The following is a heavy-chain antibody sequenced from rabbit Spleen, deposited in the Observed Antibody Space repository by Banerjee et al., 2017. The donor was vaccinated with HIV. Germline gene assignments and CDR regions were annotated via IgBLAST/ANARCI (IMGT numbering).Heavy chain of an antibody. CDR1: GFSFSSGYD. CDR2: IYTGNVKT. Sequence: QSLEESGGGLVKPGASLTLTCKASGFSFSSGYDMCWVRQAPGKGLEWIGCIYTGNVKTYYASWAKGRFTISKTSSTTVTLQMTSLTAADTATYFCARDLTDGIGWNFAWWGPGTLVTVS. V-gene: IGHV1S40*01. J-gene: IGHJ4*01. CDR3: ARDLTDGIGWNFAW. D-gene: IGHD1-1*01.